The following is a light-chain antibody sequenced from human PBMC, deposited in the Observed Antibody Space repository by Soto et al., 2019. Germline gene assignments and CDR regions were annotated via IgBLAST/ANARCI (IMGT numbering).Light chain of an antibody. J-gene: IGKJ5*01. CDR1: QGISSY. V-gene: IGKV1D-8*01. CDR3: LQHNAYPYT. CDR2: AAS. Sequence: VIWIPHAASLRSASTGYRVTISCPMHQGISSYLAWYQQKPGKAPELLIYAASTLPSGVPSRFSGSGSGTDFTLTISCLQSEDFATYYCLQHNAYPYTLGQGTRLEIK.